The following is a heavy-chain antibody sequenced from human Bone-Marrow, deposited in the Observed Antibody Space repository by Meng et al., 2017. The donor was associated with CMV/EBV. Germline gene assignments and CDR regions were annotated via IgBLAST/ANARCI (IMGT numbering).Heavy chain of an antibody. J-gene: IGHJ4*02. CDR2: IYYSGST. Sequence: CTVSGGSITSVDYYWRWIRQPPGKGLEWIGYIYYSGSTYYNPSLKSRVTISVDTSKNQFSLKLSSVTAADTAVYYCARGITMIVVGPWGQGTLVTVSS. V-gene: IGHV4-30-4*01. CDR1: GGSITSVDYY. CDR3: ARGITMIVVGP. D-gene: IGHD3-22*01.